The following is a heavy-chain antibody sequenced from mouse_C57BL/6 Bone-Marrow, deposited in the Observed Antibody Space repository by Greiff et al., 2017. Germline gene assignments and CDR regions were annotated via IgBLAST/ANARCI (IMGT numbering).Heavy chain of an antibody. CDR3: ARDAFYYYGSSYGYFDV. V-gene: IGHV7-1*01. CDR2: SRNKANDYTT. Sequence: EVKLVESGGGLVQSGRSLRLSCATSGFTFSDFYMEWVRQAPGKGLEWIAASRNKANDYTTEYSASVKGRFIVPRDTSQSILYLQMNALRAEDTAIYYCARDAFYYYGSSYGYFDVWGTGTTVTVSS. CDR1: GFTFSDFY. D-gene: IGHD1-1*01. J-gene: IGHJ1*03.